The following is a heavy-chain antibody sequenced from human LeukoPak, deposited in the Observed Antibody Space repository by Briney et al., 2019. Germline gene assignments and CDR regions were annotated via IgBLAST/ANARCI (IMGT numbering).Heavy chain of an antibody. CDR2: ISWNSGSI. CDR3: AKSADTAMVNPIYFDY. V-gene: IGHV3-9*03. Sequence: PGGSLRLSCAASGFTFDDYAMHWVRQAPGKGLEWVSGISWNSGSIGYADSVKGRFTISRDNAKNSLYLQMNSLRAEDMALYYCAKSADTAMVNPIYFDYWGQGTLVTVSS. CDR1: GFTFDDYA. J-gene: IGHJ4*02. D-gene: IGHD5-18*01.